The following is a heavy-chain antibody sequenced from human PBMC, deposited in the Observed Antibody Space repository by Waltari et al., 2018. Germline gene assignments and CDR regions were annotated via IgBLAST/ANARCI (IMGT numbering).Heavy chain of an antibody. J-gene: IGHJ4*02. D-gene: IGHD3-3*01. CDR2: SLIDGGRT. CDR3: AKGPQRYLEWLLPYDF. V-gene: IGHV3-64D*06. CDR1: GFIFSSHV. Sequence: EVQLVESGGGLVQPGGSLRLSCSASGFIFSSHVMHWVRQAPGKGLEQVSGSLIDGGRTYYADSVNGRFSISRDNSKNTVYLQMSSLRAEDTAMYYCAKGPQRYLEWLLPYDFWGQGTLVTVSS.